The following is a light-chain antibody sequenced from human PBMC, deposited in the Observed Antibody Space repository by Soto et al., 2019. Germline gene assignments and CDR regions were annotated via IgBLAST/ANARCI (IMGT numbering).Light chain of an antibody. CDR1: QTVSTY. J-gene: IGKJ1*01. CDR3: QQYGSLSWT. CDR2: SAS. V-gene: IGKV3-20*01. Sequence: EIVLTQSPGTLSLSPGERATLSCRTNQTVSTYLAWYQHKTGQAPRLLIYSASGRATGIPDRFSGSGSGTDFTLTISRLEPEDFAVYYCQQYGSLSWTFGQGTKVDIK.